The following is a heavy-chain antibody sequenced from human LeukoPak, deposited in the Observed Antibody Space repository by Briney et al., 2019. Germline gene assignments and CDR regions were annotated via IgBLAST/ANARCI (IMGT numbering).Heavy chain of an antibody. CDR3: AREGDY. Sequence: GRSLRLSCAASGFTFSSYAMHWVRQAPGKGLEWVAVISYDGSNKYYADSVKGRFTISRDNSKNTLYLQMNSLRAEDTAVYYCAREGDYWGQGTLVTVSS. CDR1: GFTFSSYA. CDR2: ISYDGSNK. V-gene: IGHV3-30-3*01. J-gene: IGHJ4*02.